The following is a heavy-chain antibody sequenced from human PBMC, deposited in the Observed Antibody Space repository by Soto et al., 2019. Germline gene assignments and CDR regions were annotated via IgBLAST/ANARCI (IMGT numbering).Heavy chain of an antibody. CDR1: GSSVNNNDYY. V-gene: IGHV4-30-4*01. J-gene: IGHJ1*01. CDR3: ASDSGSGSL. D-gene: IGHD1-26*01. CDR2: MHYSGST. Sequence: PSETLSLTCTVSGSSVNNNDYYWSWIRQPPGKGLEWIGNMHYSGSTGYNPSLRSRVSMSVDTSKNHFSLKMNSVTPADTAVYYCASDSGSGSLWGQRTLVTVS.